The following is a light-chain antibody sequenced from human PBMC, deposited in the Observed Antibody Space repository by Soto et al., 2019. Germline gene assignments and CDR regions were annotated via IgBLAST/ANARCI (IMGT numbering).Light chain of an antibody. CDR3: QQYHNWPLI. CDR1: QTVSRN. J-gene: IGKJ4*01. Sequence: EIVMTQSPATMSVSPGERASLSCRASQTVSRNLAWYQQKPGQTPRLLIYGTSTRATGVPARFSAIGSGTEFTLTISSLQSEDFAVYYCQQYHNWPLIFGGGTKVEI. V-gene: IGKV3-15*01. CDR2: GTS.